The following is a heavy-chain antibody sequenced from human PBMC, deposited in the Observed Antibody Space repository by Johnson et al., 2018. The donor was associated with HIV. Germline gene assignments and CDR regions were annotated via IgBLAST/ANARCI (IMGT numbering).Heavy chain of an antibody. Sequence: VQLVESGGGLVQPGRSLRLSCAASGFTFDDFAMHWVRQAPGKGLEWVSGISGSGGSTYYADSVRGRVTISRENAKNSLYLQMNSMRVGDTAVYYCVRDGGGYSSSSVGDFDIWGQGTRVTVSS. J-gene: IGHJ3*02. CDR1: GFTFDDFA. D-gene: IGHD6-6*01. V-gene: IGHV3-9*01. CDR2: ISGSGGST. CDR3: VRDGGGYSSSSVGDFDI.